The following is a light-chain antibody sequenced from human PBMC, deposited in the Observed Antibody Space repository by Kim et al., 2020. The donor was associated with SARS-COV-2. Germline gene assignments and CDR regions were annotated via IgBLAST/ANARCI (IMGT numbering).Light chain of an antibody. CDR3: QQCSRSIT. J-gene: IGKJ5*01. CDR2: GAS. V-gene: IGKV3-20*01. CDR1: KSISSSF. Sequence: LAPGERAVLTCRASKSISSSFVAWYQQKTGQAPRLLIYGASSRATGIPDRFIGSGSGTDFTLTISRLEPEDFAVYFCQQCSRSITFGQGTRLEIK.